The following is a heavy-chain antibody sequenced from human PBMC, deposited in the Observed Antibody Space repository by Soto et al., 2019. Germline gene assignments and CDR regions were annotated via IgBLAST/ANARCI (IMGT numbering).Heavy chain of an antibody. CDR2: MNPNSGNT. V-gene: IGHV1-8*01. Sequence: QVPLVQSGAEVKKPGASVKVSCKASGYTFTSYDINWVRQATGQGLEWMGWMNPNSGNTGYAQKFQGRVTMTRNTSISTAYMELSSLRSEDTAVYYCSRVVAGTALDAFDIWGQVTMVTVSS. CDR1: GYTFTSYD. D-gene: IGHD6-19*01. J-gene: IGHJ3*02. CDR3: SRVVAGTALDAFDI.